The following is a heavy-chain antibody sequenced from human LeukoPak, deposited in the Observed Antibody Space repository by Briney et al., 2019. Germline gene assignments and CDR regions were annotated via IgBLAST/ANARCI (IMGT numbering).Heavy chain of an antibody. V-gene: IGHV1-2*02. Sequence: ASVKVSCKASVYTFTSYYMHCVRHAPGQGLEWMGWINPNSGGTNYAQKFQGRVTMTRDTSISTAYMELSRLRSDDTAVYYCARDHYDSSGPADYWGQGTLVTVSS. CDR3: ARDHYDSSGPADY. J-gene: IGHJ4*02. CDR1: VYTFTSYY. CDR2: INPNSGGT. D-gene: IGHD3-22*01.